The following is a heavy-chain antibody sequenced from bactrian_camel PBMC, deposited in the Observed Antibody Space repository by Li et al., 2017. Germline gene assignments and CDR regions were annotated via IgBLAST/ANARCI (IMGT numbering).Heavy chain of an antibody. Sequence: QLVESGGGSVQAGGSLRLSCAASGYTFSTYCMDWFRQAPGKGFEWVSLISSSGSSALYADSVEGRFTISQDNAKNTMYLQMNSLKPEDTAMYYCAADPRPECIATMTSFIDVSDFAVWGQGTQVTVS. CDR3: AADPRPECIATMTSFIDVSDFAV. CDR1: GYTFSTYC. CDR2: ISSSGSSA. J-gene: IGHJ4*01. V-gene: IGHV3S25*01. D-gene: IGHD4*01.